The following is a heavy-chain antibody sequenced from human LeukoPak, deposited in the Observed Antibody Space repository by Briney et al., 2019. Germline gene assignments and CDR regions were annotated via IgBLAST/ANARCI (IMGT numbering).Heavy chain of an antibody. J-gene: IGHJ4*02. CDR3: ARAPPRLDGYILYY. V-gene: IGHV1-69*04. Sequence: ASVKVSCKASGGTFSNLAISWVRQAPGQGLEWMGRIIPTTGLANYAQNFQGRATITADKSTSTAYMELSSLRSEDTAVYYCARAPPRLDGYILYYWGQGTLVTVSS. CDR1: GGTFSNLA. CDR2: IIPTTGLA. D-gene: IGHD5-24*01.